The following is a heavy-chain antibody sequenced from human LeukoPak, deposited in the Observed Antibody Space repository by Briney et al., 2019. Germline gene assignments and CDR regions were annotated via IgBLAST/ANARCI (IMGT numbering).Heavy chain of an antibody. D-gene: IGHD3-22*01. CDR1: GFTFSSYW. V-gene: IGHV3-74*01. CDR3: ARAPSEIGGYYPEYFRH. CDR2: IKSDGKT. Sequence: GGSLRLSCAASGFTFSSYWMHWVRQAPGKGLVWVSRIKSDGKTNYADSVKGRFTISRDNAKNTVSLQMNSLRAEDTGVYYCARAPSEIGGYYPEYFRHWGQGTLVTISS. J-gene: IGHJ1*01.